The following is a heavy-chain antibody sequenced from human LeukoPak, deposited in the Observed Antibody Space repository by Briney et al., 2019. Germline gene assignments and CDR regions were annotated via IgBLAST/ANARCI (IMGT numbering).Heavy chain of an antibody. CDR2: INPNSGGT. V-gene: IGHV1-2*02. D-gene: IGHD6-19*01. CDR3: ARETEYSSAWYSIDS. Sequence: ASVKVSCKASGYTFTGYYMHWVRQAPGQGLEWMGWINPNSGGTNYAQNFQGRVTMTRDTSITTAYMELGRLRSDDTAVYYCARETEYSSAWYSIDSWGQGTLVTVSS. CDR1: GYTFTGYY. J-gene: IGHJ4*02.